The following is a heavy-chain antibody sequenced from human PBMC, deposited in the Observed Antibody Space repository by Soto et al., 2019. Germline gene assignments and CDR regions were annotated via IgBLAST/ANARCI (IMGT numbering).Heavy chain of an antibody. CDR3: ARLDGHDAFDI. V-gene: IGHV3-30-3*01. CDR2: ISYDGSNK. CDR1: GFTFSSYA. Sequence: QVQLVESGGGVVQPGRSLRLSCAASGFTFSSYAMHWVRQAPGKGLEWVAVISYDGSNKYYADSVKGRFTISRDNSKNTLYLQMNSLRAEDTAVYYCARLDGHDAFDIGGQGTMVTVSS. J-gene: IGHJ3*02.